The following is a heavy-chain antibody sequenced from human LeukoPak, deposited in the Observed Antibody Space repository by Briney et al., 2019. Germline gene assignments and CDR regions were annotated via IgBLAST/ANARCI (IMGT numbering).Heavy chain of an antibody. J-gene: IGHJ4*02. CDR3: ERDAQQLAFDK. CDR2: IGSDGAYT. Sequence: GGSLRLSCAASGFTFSNYWMHWVRQTPEKGLVSVSRIGSDGAYTSSADSVKGRFTMSRDNAKNTLYLQMKRLRVEDTAVYYCERDAQQLAFDKWDQGTLVTVSS. V-gene: IGHV3-74*01. CDR1: GFTFSNYW. D-gene: IGHD6-13*01.